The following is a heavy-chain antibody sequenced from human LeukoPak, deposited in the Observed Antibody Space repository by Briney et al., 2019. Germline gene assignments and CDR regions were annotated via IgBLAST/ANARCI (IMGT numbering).Heavy chain of an antibody. D-gene: IGHD5-12*01. CDR1: GFTLSSYG. J-gene: IGHJ4*02. CDR2: ISYDGSNK. Sequence: GGSLRLSCAASGFTLSSYGMHWVRQPPGKGLDWVAVISYDGSNKYYADSVKGRFTISRDNSKNTLFLQMNSLRAEDTAVYYCAKGSNRGVATIDYWGQGTLVTVSS. V-gene: IGHV3-30*18. CDR3: AKGSNRGVATIDY.